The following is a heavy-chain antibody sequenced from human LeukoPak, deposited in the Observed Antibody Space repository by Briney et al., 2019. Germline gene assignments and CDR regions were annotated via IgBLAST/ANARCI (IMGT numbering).Heavy chain of an antibody. CDR2: IYYSGST. Sequence: SETLSLTCAVYGGSFSGYYWGWIRQPPGKGLEWIGSIYYSGSTYYNPSLKSRVTISVDTSKNQFSLKLSSVTAADTAVYYCAAPGVASYYYYMDVWGKGTTVTVSS. CDR1: GGSFSGYY. V-gene: IGHV4-34*01. D-gene: IGHD2-21*01. J-gene: IGHJ6*03. CDR3: AAPGVASYYYYMDV.